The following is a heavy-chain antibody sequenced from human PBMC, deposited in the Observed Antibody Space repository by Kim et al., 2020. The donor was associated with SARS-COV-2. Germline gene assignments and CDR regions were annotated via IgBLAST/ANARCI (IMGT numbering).Heavy chain of an antibody. J-gene: IGHJ4*02. D-gene: IGHD6-19*01. V-gene: IGHV1-2*02. CDR3: ARSVASSPHDY. Sequence: ASVKVSCKASGYTFTAYFIHWVRQGPGQGLEWMGWINPKSGDTTYAQKFQGRVTMTSDTSITTAYMEVSGLRFEDTAVYYCARSVASSPHDYWGQGT. CDR1: GYTFTAYF. CDR2: INPKSGDT.